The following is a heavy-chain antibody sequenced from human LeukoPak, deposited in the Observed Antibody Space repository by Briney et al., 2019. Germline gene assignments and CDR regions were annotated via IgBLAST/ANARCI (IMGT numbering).Heavy chain of an antibody. CDR1: GGSISSYY. CDR3: ARYGSRSSHFDY. CDR2: IYYSGST. J-gene: IGHJ4*02. Sequence: SETLSLTCTVSGGSISSYYWSWIRQPPGKGLEWIGVIYYSGSTKYNPSLKSRVTISVDTSKNQFSLKLSSVTAADTAVYYCARYGSRSSHFDYWGQGTLVTVSS. D-gene: IGHD3-10*01. V-gene: IGHV4-59*08.